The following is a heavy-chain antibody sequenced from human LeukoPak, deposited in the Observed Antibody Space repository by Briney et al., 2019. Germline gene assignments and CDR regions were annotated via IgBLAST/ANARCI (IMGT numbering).Heavy chain of an antibody. CDR3: VRGGSYDDHFDH. V-gene: IGHV3-48*03. D-gene: IGHD5-12*01. CDR1: AFSFSTHE. J-gene: IGHJ4*02. CDR2: ISGSGTTT. Sequence: PGGSLRLSCEASAFSFSTHEMSWVRQAPGKGLEWVAFISGSGTTTYYADSVKDRFSISRDNAKNSLSLHMSSLRVEDTGVYFCVRGGSYDDHFDHWGQGTLVTVSS.